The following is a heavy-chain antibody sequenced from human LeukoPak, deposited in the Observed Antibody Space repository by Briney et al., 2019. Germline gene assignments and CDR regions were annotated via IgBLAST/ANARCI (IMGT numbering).Heavy chain of an antibody. CDR1: GYTFTSYD. CDR2: INPSGGST. D-gene: IGHD6-19*01. Sequence: GASVKVSCKASGYTFTSYDINWVRQAPGQGLEWMGIINPSGGSTGYAQKFQGRVTMTRDTSTSTVYMELSSLRSEDTAVYYCARASRVAVADLDYYYYYGMDVWGQGTTVTVSS. V-gene: IGHV1-46*01. J-gene: IGHJ6*02. CDR3: ARASRVAVADLDYYYYYGMDV.